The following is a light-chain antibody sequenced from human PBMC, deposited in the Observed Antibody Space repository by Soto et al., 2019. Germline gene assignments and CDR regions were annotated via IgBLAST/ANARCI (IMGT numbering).Light chain of an antibody. V-gene: IGKV3-20*01. CDR3: LHHGSSLWT. J-gene: IGKJ1*01. Sequence: MVLTQSPGTLSLSPGDRATLSCRASQSVSNDYLAWFQQKPGQTPRLPIYSVSSRATGIPDRFSGSGSGTDFTLTISRLEPEDFAMYYCLHHGSSLWTFGQGTKVDIK. CDR2: SVS. CDR1: QSVSNDY.